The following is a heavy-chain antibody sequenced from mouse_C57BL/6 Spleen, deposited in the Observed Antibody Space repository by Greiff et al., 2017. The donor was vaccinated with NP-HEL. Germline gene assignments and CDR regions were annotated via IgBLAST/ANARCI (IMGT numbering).Heavy chain of an antibody. CDR1: GFTFSSYA. J-gene: IGHJ4*01. CDR2: ISDGGSYT. Sequence: EVKLMESGGGLVKPGGSLKLSCAASGFTFSSYAMSWVRQTPEKRLEWVATISDGGSYTYYPDNVKGRFTISRDNAKNNLYLQMSHLKSEDTAMYYCARDRGLGDAMDYWGQGTSVTVSS. CDR3: ARDRGLGDAMDY. D-gene: IGHD2-4*01. V-gene: IGHV5-4*01.